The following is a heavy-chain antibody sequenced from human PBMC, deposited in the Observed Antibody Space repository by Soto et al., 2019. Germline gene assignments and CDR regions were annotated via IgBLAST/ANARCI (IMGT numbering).Heavy chain of an antibody. D-gene: IGHD3-9*01. CDR3: AVRYFDWLGYGMDV. CDR1: GGSISSSSYY. V-gene: IGHV4-39*01. CDR2: IYYSGST. Sequence: KPSETLSLTCTVSGGSISSSSYYWGWIRQPPGKGLEWIGSIYYSGSTYYNPSLKSRVTISVDTSKNQFSLKLSSVTAADTAVYYCAVRYFDWLGYGMDVCGQGTTVTVSS. J-gene: IGHJ6*02.